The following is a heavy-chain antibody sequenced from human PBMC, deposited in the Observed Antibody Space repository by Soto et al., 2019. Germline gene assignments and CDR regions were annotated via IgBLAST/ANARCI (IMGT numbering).Heavy chain of an antibody. V-gene: IGHV1-8*01. Sequence: GASVKVSCKASGYTFTSYDINWVRQATGQGLEWMGWMNPNSGNTGYAQKIQGRVTMTRNTSISTAYIKMSSLRTEDTAVYYCARGLPSGAAAGTTLENDYWGQGTLVTVSS. CDR1: GYTFTSYD. J-gene: IGHJ4*02. CDR2: MNPNSGNT. CDR3: ARGLPSGAAAGTTLENDY. D-gene: IGHD6-13*01.